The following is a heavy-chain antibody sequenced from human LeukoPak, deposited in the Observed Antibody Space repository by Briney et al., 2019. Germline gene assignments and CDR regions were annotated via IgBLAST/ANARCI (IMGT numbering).Heavy chain of an antibody. CDR1: GFTFSSYE. CDR3: ARGNTIFHVERVY. D-gene: IGHD3-9*01. CDR2: ISSSGSTI. V-gene: IGHV3-48*03. J-gene: IGHJ4*02. Sequence: GGSLRLSCAASGFTFSSYEMNWVRQAPGKGLEWVSYISSSGSTIYYADSVKGRFTISRDNAKNSLYLQMKSLRAEDTAVYYCARGNTIFHVERVYWGQGTLVTVSS.